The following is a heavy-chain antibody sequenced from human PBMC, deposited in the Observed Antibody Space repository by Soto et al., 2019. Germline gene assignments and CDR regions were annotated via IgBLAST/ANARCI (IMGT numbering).Heavy chain of an antibody. CDR1: GYTFTGYY. J-gene: IGHJ4*02. D-gene: IGHD2-2*01. Sequence: GASVKVSCKASGYTFTGYYMHWVRQAPGQGLEWMGWINPNSGGTNYAQKFQGRVTMTRDTSISTAYMELSRLRSDDTAVYYCARDIVVVPAAPACFDYWGQGPLVTVSS. V-gene: IGHV1-2*02. CDR2: INPNSGGT. CDR3: ARDIVVVPAAPACFDY.